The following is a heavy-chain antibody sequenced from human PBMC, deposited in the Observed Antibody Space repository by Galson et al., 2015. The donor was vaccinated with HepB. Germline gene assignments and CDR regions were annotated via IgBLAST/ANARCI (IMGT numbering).Heavy chain of an antibody. Sequence: SVKVSCKASGYTFTSYGISWVRQAPGQGLEWMGWISAYNGNTNYAQILQGRVTMTTDTSTSTAYMELRSLRSDDTAVYYCARDWGYYESSGYDYWGRGTLVTVSS. CDR1: GYTFTSYG. CDR2: ISAYNGNT. D-gene: IGHD3-22*01. CDR3: ARDWGYYESSGYDY. V-gene: IGHV1-18*04. J-gene: IGHJ4*02.